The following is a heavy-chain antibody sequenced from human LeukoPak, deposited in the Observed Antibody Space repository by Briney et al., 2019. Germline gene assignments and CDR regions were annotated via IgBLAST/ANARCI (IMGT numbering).Heavy chain of an antibody. CDR2: IIPIFGTA. J-gene: IGHJ4*02. CDR1: GGTFSSYA. CDR3: AREGPYCGGDCYSDY. D-gene: IGHD2-21*02. Sequence: ASVKVSCKASGGTFSSYAISWVRQAPGQGLEWMGGIIPIFGTANYVQKFQGRVTITADESTSTAYMELSSLRSEGTAVYYCAREGPYCGGDCYSDYWGQGTLVTVSS. V-gene: IGHV1-69*13.